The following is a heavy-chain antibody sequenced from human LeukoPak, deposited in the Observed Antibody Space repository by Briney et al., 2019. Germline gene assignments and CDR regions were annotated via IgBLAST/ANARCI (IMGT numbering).Heavy chain of an antibody. V-gene: IGHV3-30*02. CDR1: GFTFISYG. CDR2: IAYDGSNK. D-gene: IGHD3-10*01. Sequence: GGSLRLSCAASGFTFISYGMHWVRQAPGKGLEWVAFIAYDGSNKYCADSVKGRFTISRDNSKNTLSLQMNSLRAEDTAVYYCAKDHDYYGLESYWGQGTLVTVSS. J-gene: IGHJ4*02. CDR3: AKDHDYYGLESY.